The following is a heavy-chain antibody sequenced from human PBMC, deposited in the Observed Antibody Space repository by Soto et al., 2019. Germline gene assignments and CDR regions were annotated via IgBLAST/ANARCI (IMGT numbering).Heavy chain of an antibody. Sequence: GGSLRLSCAASGVTFSNAWMNWVRQAPGKGLEWVGRIKSKTDGGTTDYAAPVKGRFTISRDDSKNTLYLQMNSLKTEDTAVYYCTTEGSSWSRLNDYYYYYGMDVWGQGTTVTVSS. CDR3: TTEGSSWSRLNDYYYYYGMDV. J-gene: IGHJ6*02. CDR2: IKSKTDGGTT. V-gene: IGHV3-15*07. D-gene: IGHD6-13*01. CDR1: GVTFSNAW.